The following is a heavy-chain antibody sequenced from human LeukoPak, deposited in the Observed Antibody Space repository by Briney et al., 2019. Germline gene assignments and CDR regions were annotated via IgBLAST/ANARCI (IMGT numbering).Heavy chain of an antibody. J-gene: IGHJ4*02. CDR1: GFTFSSYA. Sequence: GGSLRLSCAASGFTFSSYAMHWVRQAPGKGLEWVAVISYDGSNKYYADSVKGRFTISRDNSKNTLYLQMNSLRAEDTAVYCCARDLGDSSGYYYHYWGQGTLVTVSS. V-gene: IGHV3-30-3*01. D-gene: IGHD3-22*01. CDR3: ARDLGDSSGYYYHY. CDR2: ISYDGSNK.